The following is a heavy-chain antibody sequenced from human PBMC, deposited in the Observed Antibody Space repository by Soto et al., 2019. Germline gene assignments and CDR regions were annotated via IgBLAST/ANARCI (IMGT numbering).Heavy chain of an antibody. J-gene: IGHJ5*02. CDR2: ISAYNGNT. Sequence: QVQLVQSGAEVKKPGASVKVSCKASGYTFTSYGISWVRQAPGQGLEWMGWISAYNGNTNYAQKLQGRXTXTXXTSTSTAYMELRSLRSDDTAVYYWASESAVAALDPWGQGTLVTVSS. CDR3: ASESAVAALDP. V-gene: IGHV1-18*01. CDR1: GYTFTSYG. D-gene: IGHD6-19*01.